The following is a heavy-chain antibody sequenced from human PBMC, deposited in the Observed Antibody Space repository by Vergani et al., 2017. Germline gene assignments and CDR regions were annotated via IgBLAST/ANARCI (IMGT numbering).Heavy chain of an antibody. Sequence: EVQLLESGGGLVQPGGSLRFSCAASGFTFSSYAMSWVRQAPGKGLEWVSAISGSGGSTYYADSVKGRFTISRYNSKNTLYLQMNSLRAEDTAVYYCAKDLPAPYDFWSGYYRRYFDYWGQGTLVTVAS. D-gene: IGHD3-3*01. V-gene: IGHV3-23*01. CDR3: AKDLPAPYDFWSGYYRRYFDY. CDR2: ISGSGGST. J-gene: IGHJ4*02. CDR1: GFTFSSYA.